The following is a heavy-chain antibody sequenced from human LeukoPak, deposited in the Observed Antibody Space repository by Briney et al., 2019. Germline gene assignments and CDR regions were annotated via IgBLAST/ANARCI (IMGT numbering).Heavy chain of an antibody. D-gene: IGHD5-18*01. CDR2: INHSGST. CDR3: ARGLSPRGYSYGYSPMYYFDY. Sequence: SETLSLTCAVYGGSFSGYYWSWIRQPPGKGLEWIGEINHSGSTNYNPSLKSRVTISVDTSKNQFSLKLSSVAAADTAVYYCARGLSPRGYSYGYSPMYYFDYWGQGTLVTVSS. CDR1: GGSFSGYY. V-gene: IGHV4-34*01. J-gene: IGHJ4*02.